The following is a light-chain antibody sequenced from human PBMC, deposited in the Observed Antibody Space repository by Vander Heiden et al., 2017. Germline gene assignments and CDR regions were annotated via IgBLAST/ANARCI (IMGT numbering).Light chain of an antibody. CDR1: QSVSSY. CDR3: QQRSNWPPEVT. V-gene: IGKV3-11*01. J-gene: IGKJ4*01. Sequence: EIVLTQSPATLSLSPGERATLSCRASQSVSSYLAWYQQKPGQAPRLLIYDASNRATGIPAMFSGSGSGTDFTLTISSLEPEDFAVYYCQQRSNWPPEVTFGGGTKVEIK. CDR2: DAS.